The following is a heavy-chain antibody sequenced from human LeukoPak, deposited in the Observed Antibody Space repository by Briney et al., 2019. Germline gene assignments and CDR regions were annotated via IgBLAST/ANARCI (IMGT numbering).Heavy chain of an antibody. D-gene: IGHD3-3*01. V-gene: IGHV3-23*01. CDR2: FSGSGGST. J-gene: IGHJ4*02. CDR3: ARDSGWGGYYMPLGPDY. CDR1: GFTFSSYA. Sequence: PGGSLRLSCAASGFTFSSYAMSWVRQAPGKGLECISGFSGSGGSTYYADSVKGRFTISRDNSKNSLYLQMNSLRAEDTAVYYCARDSGWGGYYMPLGPDYWGQGTLVTVSS.